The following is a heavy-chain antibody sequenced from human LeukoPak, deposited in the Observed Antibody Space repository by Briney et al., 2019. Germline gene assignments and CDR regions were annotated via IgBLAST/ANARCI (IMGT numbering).Heavy chain of an antibody. Sequence: PGGSLRLSCAASGFTVSSIYMSWVRQAPGKGLEWVSVIYSGGGTYYADSVRGRFTISRDNSKNTLYLQMNSLRAEDTAVYYCANSDYDILTGYYRDYWGQGTLVTVSS. J-gene: IGHJ4*02. CDR2: IYSGGGT. D-gene: IGHD3-9*01. CDR1: GFTVSSIY. CDR3: ANSDYDILTGYYRDY. V-gene: IGHV3-53*01.